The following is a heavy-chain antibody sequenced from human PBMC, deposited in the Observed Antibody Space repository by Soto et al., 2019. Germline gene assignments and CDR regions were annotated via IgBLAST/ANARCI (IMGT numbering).Heavy chain of an antibody. CDR2: TISIFDIT. CDR1: GRPYNKYT. CDR3: ARSLLGDNYDIDGLDN. D-gene: IGHD3-22*01. V-gene: IGHV1-69*02. Sequence: QVQLVQSGTEVKKPGSSVTVSCKASGRPYNKYTISWVRQAPGQGLEWMGRTISIFDITNYAQNFQGRVTITADKSTSTVYMDLSSLRSEDTAVYYCARSLLGDNYDIDGLDNWGQGTLVTVSS. J-gene: IGHJ4*02.